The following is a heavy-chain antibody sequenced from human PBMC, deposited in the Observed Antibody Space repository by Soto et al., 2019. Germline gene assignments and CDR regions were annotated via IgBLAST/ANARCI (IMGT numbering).Heavy chain of an antibody. D-gene: IGHD6-25*01. CDR2: LIPIFGTA. CDR3: AREVSSGTNWFAP. J-gene: IGHJ5*02. V-gene: IGHV1-69*01. CDR1: GGTFSSYA. Sequence: QVQLVQSGAEVKKPGSSVKVSCKASGGTFSSYAISWVRQAPGQGLEWMGGLIPIFGTANYAQKFQGRVTITADEPTSTAYMELSRLRSEDTAVDYCAREVSSGTNWFAPWGQGTLVTVSS.